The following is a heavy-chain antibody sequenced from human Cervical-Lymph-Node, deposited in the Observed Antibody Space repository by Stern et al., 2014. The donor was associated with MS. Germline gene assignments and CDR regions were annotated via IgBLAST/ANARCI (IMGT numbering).Heavy chain of an antibody. D-gene: IGHD3-22*01. J-gene: IGHJ3*02. CDR1: GGSISSYY. CDR3: ARVKNIGYYDSNGYYAFDI. V-gene: IGHV4-59*01. Sequence: QVQLQESGPGLVKPSETLSLTCTVSGGSISSYYLSWIRQPPGKGLAWIGYIYYSGSTNYNPSLKSRVTISVDTSKNQFSLKLSSVTAADTAVYYCARVKNIGYYDSNGYYAFDIWGQGTMVTVSS. CDR2: IYYSGST.